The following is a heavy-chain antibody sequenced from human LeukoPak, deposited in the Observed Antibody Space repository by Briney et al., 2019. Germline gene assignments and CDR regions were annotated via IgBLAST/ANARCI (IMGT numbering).Heavy chain of an antibody. CDR1: GYTYTTDG. CDR3: ARDRGIAEADSFDP. D-gene: IGHD6-13*01. V-gene: IGHV1-18*01. Sequence: EASVKVSCEASGYTYTTDGISWVRQAPGQGLEWMGWIDTYSGKTNYAQKFQGRVTMTSDTSTSTAYMELRSLRSDDTAVYYCARDRGIAEADSFDPWGQGTLVTVSS. CDR2: IDTYSGKT. J-gene: IGHJ5*02.